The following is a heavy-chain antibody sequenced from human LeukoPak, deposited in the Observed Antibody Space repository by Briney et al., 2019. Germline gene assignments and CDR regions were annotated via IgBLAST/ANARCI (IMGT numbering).Heavy chain of an antibody. D-gene: IGHD1-14*01. J-gene: IGHJ4*02. V-gene: IGHV4-31*03. CDR1: GGSISSGGYY. Sequence: SETLSLTCTVSGGSISSGGYYWSCIRQHPGKGLEWIGYIYYSGSTYYNPSLKSRVTISVDTSKNQFSLKLSSVTAADTAVYYCARDTLPDRATDYWGQGTLVTVSS. CDR2: IYYSGST. CDR3: ARDTLPDRATDY.